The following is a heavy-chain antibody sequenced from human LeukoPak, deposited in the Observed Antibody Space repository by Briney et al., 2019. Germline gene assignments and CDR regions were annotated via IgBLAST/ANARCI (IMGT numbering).Heavy chain of an antibody. D-gene: IGHD1-26*01. Sequence: GASVKVSCKASGYTFTGHYMHWVRQAPGQGLEWMEWINPNNGGTNYAQKFQGRVTMTRDTSISTAYMELSRLRSDDTAVYYCARGYALYSGRYIDFDYWGQGTLVTVSS. CDR1: GYTFTGHY. CDR2: INPNNGGT. V-gene: IGHV1-2*02. J-gene: IGHJ4*02. CDR3: ARGYALYSGRYIDFDY.